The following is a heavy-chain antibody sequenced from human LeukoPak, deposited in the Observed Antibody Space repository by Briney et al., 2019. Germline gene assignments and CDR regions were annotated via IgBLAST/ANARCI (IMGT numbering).Heavy chain of an antibody. CDR3: ARESYSGNPYFDY. J-gene: IGHJ4*02. Sequence: GSSVKVSCKAPGGTFSSYAISWVRQAPGQGLEWMGRIIPILGIANYAQKFQGRVTITADKSTSTAYMELSSLRSEDTAMYYCARESYSGNPYFDYWGQGTLVTVSS. CDR1: GGTFSSYA. CDR2: IIPILGIA. D-gene: IGHD4-23*01. V-gene: IGHV1-69*04.